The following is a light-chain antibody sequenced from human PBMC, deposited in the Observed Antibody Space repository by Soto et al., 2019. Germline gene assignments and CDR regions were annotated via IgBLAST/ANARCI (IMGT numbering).Light chain of an antibody. J-gene: IGKJ1*01. Sequence: DIQMTQSPSTLSASVGARVTITCRASQSVSNWLAWYQQKPGKAPKLLIYDASNLESGVPSRFSGSGSGTEFTLTISSLQPDDFATYYCQQYNSYSRTFGQGTKVDIK. CDR3: QQYNSYSRT. CDR2: DAS. V-gene: IGKV1-5*01. CDR1: QSVSNW.